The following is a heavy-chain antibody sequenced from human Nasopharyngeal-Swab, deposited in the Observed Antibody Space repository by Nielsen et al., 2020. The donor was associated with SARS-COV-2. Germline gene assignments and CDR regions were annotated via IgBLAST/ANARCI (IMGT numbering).Heavy chain of an antibody. V-gene: IGHV4-59*02. J-gene: IGHJ4*02. CDR1: GDSGISSY. D-gene: IGHD3-10*01. CDR3: AKEGEGGPNYFEF. CDR2: IYQNGYT. Sequence: SETLSLTCTVSGDSGISSYWSWLRQTPGKGLEWIGYIYQNGYTNYNPSLKSRITMSIETSRKRFSLRLRSATAADTAMYYCAKEGEGGPNYFEFWGQGNLVTVSS.